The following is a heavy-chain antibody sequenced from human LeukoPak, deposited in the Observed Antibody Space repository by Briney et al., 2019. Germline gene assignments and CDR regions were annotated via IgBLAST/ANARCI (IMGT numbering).Heavy chain of an antibody. V-gene: IGHV4-31*03. CDR2: IYYSGST. D-gene: IGHD3-3*01. J-gene: IGHJ4*02. CDR1: GGSISSGGYS. Sequence: SETLSLTCTVSGGSISSGGYSWSWIRQHPGKGLEWIGYIYYSGSTYYNPSLKSRVTISVDTSKNQFSLKLSSVTAADTAVYYCARDDDFWSAERYFDYWGQGTLVTVSS. CDR3: ARDDDFWSAERYFDY.